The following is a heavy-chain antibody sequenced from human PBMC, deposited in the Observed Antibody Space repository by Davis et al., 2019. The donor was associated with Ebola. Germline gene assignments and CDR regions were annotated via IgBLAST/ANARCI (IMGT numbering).Heavy chain of an antibody. CDR3: AKDVGGLIVVDGMDV. D-gene: IGHD3-22*01. J-gene: IGHJ6*02. V-gene: IGHV3-30*18. Sequence: GESLKISCAASGFTFSSYGMHWVRQAPGKRLEWVAVISYDGSNKYYADSVKGRFTISRDNSKNTLYLQMNSLRAEDTAVYYCAKDVGGLIVVDGMDVWGQGTTVTVSS. CDR1: GFTFSSYG. CDR2: ISYDGSNK.